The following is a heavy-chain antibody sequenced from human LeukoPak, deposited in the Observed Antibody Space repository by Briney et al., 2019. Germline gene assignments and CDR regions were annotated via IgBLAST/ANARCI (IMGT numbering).Heavy chain of an antibody. CDR2: ISTSSSTI. D-gene: IGHD4-23*01. CDR3: ARHDYGGNSGDY. CDR1: GFTFSSYG. Sequence: PGGSLRLSCAASGFTFSSYGMNWVRQTPGKGLEWVSYISTSSSTIYYADSEKGRFTISRDSAKNSLYLQMNSLRDEDTAVYYCARHDYGGNSGDYWGQGTLVTVSS. J-gene: IGHJ4*02. V-gene: IGHV3-48*02.